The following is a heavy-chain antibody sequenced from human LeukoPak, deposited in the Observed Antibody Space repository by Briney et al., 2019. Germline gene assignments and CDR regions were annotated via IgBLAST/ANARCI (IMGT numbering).Heavy chain of an antibody. CDR2: ISSDGIRT. J-gene: IGHJ4*02. V-gene: IGHV3-64D*09. CDR1: GFTLSDHY. Sequence: GGSLRLSCAASGFTLSDHYMDWVRQAPGKGLEYVSAISSDGIRTYYADSVKGRFTISRDNSKNTLDLQMSSLRAEDTAVYYCASAYGSGSYYKGYFDYWGQGTLVTVSS. CDR3: ASAYGSGSYYKGYFDY. D-gene: IGHD3-10*01.